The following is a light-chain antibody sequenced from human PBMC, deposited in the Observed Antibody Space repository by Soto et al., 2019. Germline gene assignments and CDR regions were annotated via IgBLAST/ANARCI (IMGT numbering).Light chain of an antibody. CDR1: QSISYY. J-gene: IGKJ4*01. V-gene: IGKV1-39*01. CDR2: AAY. Sequence: DLQMTQSPSSLSASVGDRVTITCRASQSISYYLNWYQQKPGKAPSLLIYAAYTLRSGVPSRFSGSGSGTDFTLTISSLQPEDFATYYCQQSYSTLVTFGGGTKVELK. CDR3: QQSYSTLVT.